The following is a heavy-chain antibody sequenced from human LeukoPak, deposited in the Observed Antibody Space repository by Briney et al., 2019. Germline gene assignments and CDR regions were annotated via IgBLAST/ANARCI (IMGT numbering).Heavy chain of an antibody. CDR1: GGSISSYY. V-gene: IGHV4-4*07. CDR3: ARNYDSSGYYYGRAFDI. D-gene: IGHD3-22*01. CDR2: IYTSGST. Sequence: PSETLSLTCTVSGGSISSYYWSWIRQPAGKGLEWIGRIYTSGSTNYNPSLKSRVTMSVDTSKNQFSLKLSPVTAADTAVYYCARNYDSSGYYYGRAFDIWGQGTMVTVSS. J-gene: IGHJ3*02.